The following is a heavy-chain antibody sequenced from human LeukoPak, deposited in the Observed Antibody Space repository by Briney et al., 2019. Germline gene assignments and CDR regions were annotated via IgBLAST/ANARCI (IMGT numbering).Heavy chain of an antibody. CDR2: INYNGNT. CDR3: ARIDIVVVPSTTFDS. V-gene: IGHV4-39*01. Sequence: PSETLSLTCTVSGGSLSSTSYYWGWIRQPPGKGLEWIGSINYNGNTYYNPSLKSRVTISVDTSKNQFSLELSSVTAADTAVYYCARIDIVVVPSTTFDSWGQGTLVTVSS. J-gene: IGHJ4*02. D-gene: IGHD2-2*01. CDR1: GGSLSSTSYY.